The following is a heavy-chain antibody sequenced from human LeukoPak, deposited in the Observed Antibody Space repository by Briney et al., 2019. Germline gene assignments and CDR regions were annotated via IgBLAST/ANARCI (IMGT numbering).Heavy chain of an antibody. J-gene: IGHJ3*02. CDR2: MNPNSGNT. D-gene: IGHD5-18*01. CDR1: GYTFTSYD. V-gene: IGHV1-8*03. CDR3: ARARGYSYGYAFDI. Sequence: ASVKVSCMASGYTFTSYDINWVRQATGQGLEWMGWMNPNSGNTGYAQKFQGRVTITRNTSISTAYMELSSLRSEDTAVYYCARARGYSYGYAFDIWGQGTMVTVSS.